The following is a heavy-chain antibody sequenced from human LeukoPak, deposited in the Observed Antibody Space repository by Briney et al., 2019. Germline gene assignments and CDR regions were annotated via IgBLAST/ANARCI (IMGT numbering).Heavy chain of an antibody. CDR2: ISASGDNT. V-gene: IGHV3-23*01. CDR3: AKGPEDGDYYFDY. D-gene: IGHD4-17*01. Sequence: PGGSLRLSCAASGFTFSSYAWSWVRQAPGKGLEWVSSISASGDNTYYADSVKGRFTISRDNSKNTLYLQMNSLRAEDTAVYYCAKGPEDGDYYFDYWGQGTLVTVSS. J-gene: IGHJ4*02. CDR1: GFTFSSYA.